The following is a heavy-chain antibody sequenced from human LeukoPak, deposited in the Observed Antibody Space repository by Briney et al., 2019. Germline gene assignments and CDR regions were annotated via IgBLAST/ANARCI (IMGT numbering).Heavy chain of an antibody. CDR2: ISYDGSNK. V-gene: IGHV3-30-3*01. Sequence: GWSLRLSCAASGFTFSSYAMHSVRQAPGKGLEWVAVISYDGSNKYYADSVKGRFTISRDNSKNTLYLQMNSLRAEDTAVYYCARDSMITFGGVSYYFDYWGQGTLVTVSS. CDR1: GFTFSSYA. CDR3: ARDSMITFGGVSYYFDY. D-gene: IGHD3-16*01. J-gene: IGHJ4*02.